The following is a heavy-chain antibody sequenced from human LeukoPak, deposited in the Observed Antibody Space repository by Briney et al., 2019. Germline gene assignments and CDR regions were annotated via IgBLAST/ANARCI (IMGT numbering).Heavy chain of an antibody. CDR1: GGSFSGYY. V-gene: IGHV4-34*01. Sequence: SETLSLTCAVYGGSFSGYYWSWIRQPPGKGLEWTGEINHSGSTNYNPSLKSRVTISVDTSKNQFSLKLSSVTAADTAVYYCARGRSIQLWSRGKYFDYWGQGTLVTVSS. J-gene: IGHJ4*02. D-gene: IGHD5-18*01. CDR3: ARGRSIQLWSRGKYFDY. CDR2: INHSGST.